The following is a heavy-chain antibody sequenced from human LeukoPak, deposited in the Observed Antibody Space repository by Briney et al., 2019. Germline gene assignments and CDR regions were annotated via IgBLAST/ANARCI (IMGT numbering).Heavy chain of an antibody. CDR2: ISSSSSYI. Sequence: GGSLRLSCVASGFTFSSYSMNWVRQAPGKGLEWVSSISSSSSYIYYADSVKGRFTISRDNAKNSLYLQMNSLRAEDTAVYYCARVLSDSSGYYYPDYWGQGTLVTVSS. CDR1: GFTFSSYS. D-gene: IGHD3-22*01. J-gene: IGHJ4*02. CDR3: ARVLSDSSGYYYPDY. V-gene: IGHV3-21*01.